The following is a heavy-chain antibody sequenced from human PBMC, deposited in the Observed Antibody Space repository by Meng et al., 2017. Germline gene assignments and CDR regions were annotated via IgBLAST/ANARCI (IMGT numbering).Heavy chain of an antibody. CDR2: INHSGST. Sequence: QVQLQQWGAGLLKPSETLSPPCAVYGGSFSGYYWSWIRQPPGKGLEWIGEINHSGSTNYNPSLKSRVTISVDTSKNQFSLKLSSVTAADTAVYYCARGRTYYDSSGYYATLWSRNWFDPWGQGTLVTVSS. J-gene: IGHJ5*02. V-gene: IGHV4-34*01. D-gene: IGHD3-22*01. CDR3: ARGRTYYDSSGYYATLWSRNWFDP. CDR1: GGSFSGYY.